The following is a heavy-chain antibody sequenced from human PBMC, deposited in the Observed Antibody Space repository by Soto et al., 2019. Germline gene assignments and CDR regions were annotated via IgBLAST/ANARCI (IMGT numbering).Heavy chain of an antibody. V-gene: IGHV4-30-4*01. CDR3: ARTKYYYDSTAYIFDH. J-gene: IGHJ4*02. D-gene: IGHD3-22*01. CDR1: VGSSSSGDY. CDR2: IYHSGGT. Sequence: PSETLSLNCTISVGSSSSGDYWSCIRQPPGKGLEWIGYIYHSGGTYYNPSLKSRVTMSVDTSQNQFSLKLSSVSAADTAVYYCARTKYYYDSTAYIFDHWGQGALVTVSS.